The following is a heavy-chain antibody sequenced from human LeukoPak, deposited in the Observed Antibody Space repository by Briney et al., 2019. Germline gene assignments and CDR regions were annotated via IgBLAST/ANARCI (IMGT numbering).Heavy chain of an antibody. D-gene: IGHD5-12*01. CDR3: AKDGDIVASAYYYYMDV. V-gene: IGHV3-30*04. J-gene: IGHJ6*03. CDR2: ISYDGSNK. CDR1: GFTFSSYA. Sequence: GGSLRLSCAASGFTFSSYAMHWVRQAPGKGLEWVAVISYDGSNKYYADSVKGRFTISRDNSKNTLYLQMNSLRAEDTAMYYCAKDGDIVASAYYYYMDVWGKGTTVTISS.